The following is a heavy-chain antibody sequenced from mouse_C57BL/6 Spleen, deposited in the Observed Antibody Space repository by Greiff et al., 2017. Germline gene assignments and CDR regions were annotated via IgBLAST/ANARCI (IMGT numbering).Heavy chain of an antibody. Sequence: QVQLKQSGAELVKPGASVKISCKASGYAFSSSWMNWVKQRPGKGLVCNGQIYPGDGDTNYNGKFKGKATLTADKSSSTAYMQLSSLTSEDSAVYFCARSDYYGSSSYYCDYWGQGTTLTVSS. J-gene: IGHJ2*01. V-gene: IGHV1-80*01. CDR1: GYAFSSSW. D-gene: IGHD1-1*01. CDR2: IYPGDGDT. CDR3: ARSDYYGSSSYYCDY.